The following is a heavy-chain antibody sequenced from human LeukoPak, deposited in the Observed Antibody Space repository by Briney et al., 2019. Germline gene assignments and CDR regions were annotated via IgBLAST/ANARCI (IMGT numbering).Heavy chain of an antibody. Sequence: SETLSLTCTVSGGSISSYYWSWIRQPPGKGLEWIGYIYYSGSTNYNPSLKSRVTISVDTSKNQFSLKLSSVTAADTAVYYCASLESGRYFDWPRLYWGQGTLVTVSS. V-gene: IGHV4-59*01. D-gene: IGHD3-9*01. J-gene: IGHJ4*02. CDR1: GGSISSYY. CDR2: IYYSGST. CDR3: ASLESGRYFDWPRLY.